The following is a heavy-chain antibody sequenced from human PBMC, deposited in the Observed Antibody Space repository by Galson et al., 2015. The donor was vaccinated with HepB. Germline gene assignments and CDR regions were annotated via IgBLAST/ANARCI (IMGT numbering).Heavy chain of an antibody. CDR2: ISVSGTYT. Sequence: SLRLSCAASGFTFRSYAMSWVRRAPGKGLERVSAISVSGTYTYYADSVKARFTISRDDSKNTLYLQMNSLRAEDTSIYYCAKRALGTATTSYYFDYWGQGTLGTVSS. V-gene: IGHV3-23*01. CDR3: AKRALGTATTSYYFDY. D-gene: IGHD7-27*01. CDR1: GFTFRSYA. J-gene: IGHJ4*02.